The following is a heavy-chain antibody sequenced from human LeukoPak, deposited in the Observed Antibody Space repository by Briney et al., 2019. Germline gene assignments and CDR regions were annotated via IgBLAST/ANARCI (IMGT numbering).Heavy chain of an antibody. CDR3: ATEVGESIDYYYYGMDV. D-gene: IGHD3-10*01. J-gene: IGHJ6*02. V-gene: IGHV1-69*04. Sequence: PWASVNVSCKASGGTFSSYAISWVRQAPGQGLEWMGRIIPILGIANYAQKFQGRVTITADKSTSTAYMELSSLRSEDTAVYYCATEVGESIDYYYYGMDVWGQGTTVTVSS. CDR2: IIPILGIA. CDR1: GGTFSSYA.